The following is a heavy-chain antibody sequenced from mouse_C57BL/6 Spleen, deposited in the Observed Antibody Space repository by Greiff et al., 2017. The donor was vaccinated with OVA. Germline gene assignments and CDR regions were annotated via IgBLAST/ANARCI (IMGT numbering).Heavy chain of an antibody. CDR3: ARDSGSYGYFDV. CDR1: GFTFSSYA. J-gene: IGHJ1*03. Sequence: DVQLQESGGGLVKPGGSLKLSCAASGFTFSSYAMSWVRQTPEKRLEWVATISDGGSYTYYPDNVKGRFTISRDNAKNNLYLQMSHLKSEDTAMYYCARDSGSYGYFDVWGTGTTVTVSS. D-gene: IGHD1-3*01. CDR2: ISDGGSYT. V-gene: IGHV5-4*01.